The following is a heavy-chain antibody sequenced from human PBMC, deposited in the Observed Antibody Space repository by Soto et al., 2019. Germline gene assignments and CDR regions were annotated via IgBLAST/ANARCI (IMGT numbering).Heavy chain of an antibody. V-gene: IGHV3-23*01. D-gene: IGHD1-20*01. Sequence: EVQLLESGGGLVQPGGSLRLSCAASGFTSGFTFSNYAMSWVRQAPGKGLEWVSAISGSGGSTYYADSVKGRFTISRDNSKNTLYLQMNSLRAEDTAIYYGAKDITSGGTNYYYGMDVWGQGTPVTVSS. CDR2: ISGSGGST. CDR1: GFTFSNYA. J-gene: IGHJ6*02. CDR3: AKDITSGGTNYYYGMDV.